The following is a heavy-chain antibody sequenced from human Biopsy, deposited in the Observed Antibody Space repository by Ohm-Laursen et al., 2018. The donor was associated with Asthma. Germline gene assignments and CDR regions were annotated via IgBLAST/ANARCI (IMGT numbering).Heavy chain of an antibody. CDR3: ARAVSSSSYWYFDL. J-gene: IGHJ2*01. D-gene: IGHD6-6*01. CDR2: IYYSGRT. CDR1: GDAMSTSGSY. Sequence: SGTLSLTCIVSGDAMSTSGSYWGWIRQSPGKGLEWIGSIYYSGRTYYNPSLESRVTISADTSKNHFPLKVTSVTAADTAVYYCARAVSSSSYWYFDLWGRGDLATVSS. V-gene: IGHV4-39*02.